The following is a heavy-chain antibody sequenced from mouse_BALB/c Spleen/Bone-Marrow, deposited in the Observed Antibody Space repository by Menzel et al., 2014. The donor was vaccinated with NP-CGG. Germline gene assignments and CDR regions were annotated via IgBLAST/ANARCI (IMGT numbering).Heavy chain of an antibody. CDR2: IYPGDDNT. CDR3: ARGGGYAMDY. V-gene: IGHV1S56*01. Sequence: VQRVESGPELVKPGALVKISCKASGYTFTSYNINWVKQGPGQGLEWIGWIYPGDDNTKYNEKFKGKATLTADKPSSTAYMQLSSLTSENSAVYFCARGGGYAMDYWGQGTSVTVSS. J-gene: IGHJ4*01. CDR1: GYTFTSYN.